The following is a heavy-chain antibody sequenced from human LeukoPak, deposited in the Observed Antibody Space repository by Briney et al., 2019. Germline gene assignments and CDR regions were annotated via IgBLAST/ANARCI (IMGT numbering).Heavy chain of an antibody. CDR1: GFTLSSYA. J-gene: IGHJ4*02. V-gene: IGHV3-23*01. D-gene: IGHD2-21*02. CDR3: AKVAYCGGDCYSDY. Sequence: GGSLRLSCAASGFTLSSYAMSWVRQAPGKGLEWVSAISGSGGSTHYADSVKGRFTISRDNSKNTLYLQMNSLRAEDTAVYYCAKVAYCGGDCYSDYWGQGTLVTVSS. CDR2: ISGSGGST.